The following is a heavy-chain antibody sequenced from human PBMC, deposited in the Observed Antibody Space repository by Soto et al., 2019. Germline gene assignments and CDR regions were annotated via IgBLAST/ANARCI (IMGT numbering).Heavy chain of an antibody. CDR1: GGSFSGYS. CDR2: INYSGST. CDR3: ASAYTYETAFDY. V-gene: IGHV4-34*01. Sequence: SETLSLTCAVYGGSFSGYSWTWIRQPPGKGLEWIGEINYSGSTNYNPSLKSRVAISVDASKNQFSLRLTSMTAADTAVYYCASAYTYETAFDYWGQGTLVTVSS. D-gene: IGHD5-18*01. J-gene: IGHJ4*02.